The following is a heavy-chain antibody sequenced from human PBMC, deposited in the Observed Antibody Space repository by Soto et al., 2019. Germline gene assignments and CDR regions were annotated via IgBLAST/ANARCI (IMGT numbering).Heavy chain of an antibody. CDR3: ARDSGGDYHNYYMDV. CDR1: GFTFSSYA. CDR2: IWYDGSNK. V-gene: IGHV3-33*01. J-gene: IGHJ6*03. Sequence: QVQLVESGGGVVQPGRSLRLSCEASGFTFSSYAMHWVSQAPGKGLEWVTIIWYDGSNKNYADSVKGRFTISRDNSKNTVYLRMNSLRGEDTAVYYCARDSGGDYHNYYMDVWGKGTTVTVSS. D-gene: IGHD4-17*01.